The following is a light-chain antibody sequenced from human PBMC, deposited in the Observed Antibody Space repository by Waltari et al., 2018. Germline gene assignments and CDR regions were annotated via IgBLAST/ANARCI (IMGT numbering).Light chain of an antibody. J-gene: IGKJ1*01. CDR2: DAS. V-gene: IGKV3-20*01. CDR1: HSVTSAS. CDR3: HQFANAPWT. Sequence: VLTQSPGTLSLSPGERATLSCRASHSVTSASLAWYQQGPGQAPRLLIYDASRRATGIPERCSGSGSGTDFTLTISRLEPEDFAVYYCHQFANAPWTFGRGTKVEIK.